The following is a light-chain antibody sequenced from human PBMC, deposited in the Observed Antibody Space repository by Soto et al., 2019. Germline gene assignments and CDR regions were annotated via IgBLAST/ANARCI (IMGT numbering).Light chain of an antibody. J-gene: IGKJ2*01. Sequence: DIQXTQSPSSLSASVGDRVTITCQASQDISNYLNWYQQKPGKAPKLLIYDASNLETGVPSRFSGSGSGTDFTFTISSLQPEDIATYYCQQYDNLPPYTFGQGTKLEIK. CDR2: DAS. V-gene: IGKV1-33*01. CDR3: QQYDNLPPYT. CDR1: QDISNY.